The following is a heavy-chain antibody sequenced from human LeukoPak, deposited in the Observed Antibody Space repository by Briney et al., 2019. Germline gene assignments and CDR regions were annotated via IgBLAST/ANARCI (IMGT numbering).Heavy chain of an antibody. J-gene: IGHJ4*02. V-gene: IGHV3-21*01. D-gene: IGHD6-6*01. CDR1: GFTFSSYS. Sequence: KPGGSLRLSCAASGFTFSSYSLNWVRQAPGKGLEWVSSISSSSSYIYYADSVKGRFTISRDNAKNSLYLQMNSLRAEDTAVYCCARDRFDSSSWGAVDYWGQGTLVTVSS. CDR3: ARDRFDSSSWGAVDY. CDR2: ISSSSSYI.